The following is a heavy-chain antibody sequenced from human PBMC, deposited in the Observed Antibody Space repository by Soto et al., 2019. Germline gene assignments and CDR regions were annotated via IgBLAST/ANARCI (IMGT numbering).Heavy chain of an antibody. V-gene: IGHV3-23*01. CDR3: ENGEINEHRTGSYYNVGIF. Sequence: PGGSLRLSCAASGFTFSSYAMSWVRQAPGKGLEWVSAISGSGGSTYYADSVKGRFTISRDNSKNTLYLQMNSLRAEDTAVYYCENGEINEHRTGSYYNVGIFWGQGTLVTVSS. D-gene: IGHD3-10*01. CDR2: ISGSGGST. CDR1: GFTFSSYA. J-gene: IGHJ4*02.